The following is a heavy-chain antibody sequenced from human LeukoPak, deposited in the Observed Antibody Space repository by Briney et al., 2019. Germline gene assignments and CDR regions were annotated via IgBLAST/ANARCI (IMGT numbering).Heavy chain of an antibody. D-gene: IGHD2-2*01. Sequence: KPSETLSLTCAVSGYSISTGRYWGWIRQPPGKGLEWIGSIYQSGGTYYNPSLKSRVTISVDTSKNQFSLNLRSVTAADTAVYYCARSLSTAGIDYWGQGTLVTVSS. V-gene: IGHV4-38-2*01. J-gene: IGHJ4*02. CDR2: IYQSGGT. CDR1: GYSISTGRY. CDR3: ARSLSTAGIDY.